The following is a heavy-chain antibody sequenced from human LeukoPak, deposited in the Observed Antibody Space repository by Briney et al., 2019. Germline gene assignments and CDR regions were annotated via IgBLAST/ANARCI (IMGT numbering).Heavy chain of an antibody. V-gene: IGHV3-23*01. CDR3: ASEVEMATIKDAFDI. CDR1: GFTFSSYA. CDR2: ISGSGGST. D-gene: IGHD5-24*01. J-gene: IGHJ3*02. Sequence: GRSLRLSCAASGFTFSSYAMSWVRQAPGKGLEWVSAISGSGGSTYYADSVKGRLTISRDNSKNTLYLQMNSLRAEDTAVYYCASEVEMATIKDAFDIWGQGTMVTVSS.